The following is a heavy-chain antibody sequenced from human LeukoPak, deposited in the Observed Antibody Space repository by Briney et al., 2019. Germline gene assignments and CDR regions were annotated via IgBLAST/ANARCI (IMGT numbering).Heavy chain of an antibody. V-gene: IGHV4-34*11. J-gene: IGHJ3*02. CDR3: ARGGTAVIAPYAFDI. CDR1: DGSFSDYC. D-gene: IGHD4-23*01. Sequence: MASETLSLTCGVYDGSFSDYCWSWIRQPPGKGLEWIGYIYYSGSTNCNPSVKSRVAMSVDTSKKQFSLKLSSLTAADTAVYYCARGGTAVIAPYAFDIWGQGTMVTVSS. CDR2: IYYSGST.